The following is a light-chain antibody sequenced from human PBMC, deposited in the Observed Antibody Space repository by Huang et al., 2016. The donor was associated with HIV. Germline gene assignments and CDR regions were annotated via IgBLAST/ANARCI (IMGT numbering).Light chain of an antibody. CDR2: AAS. CDR1: QGISNS. J-gene: IGKJ4*01. Sequence: IQLTQSPSSLSASVGDRVTITCRASQGISNSLVWYQQKPGRAPKLLIYAASTFQSGVTSRFSGSGSGTDVTLTISSLQPEDSATYYCQQFSSYSPLTFGGGTKVEIK. V-gene: IGKV1-9*01. CDR3: QQFSSYSPLT.